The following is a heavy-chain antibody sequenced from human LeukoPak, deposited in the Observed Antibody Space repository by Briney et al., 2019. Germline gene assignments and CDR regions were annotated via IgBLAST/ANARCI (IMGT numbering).Heavy chain of an antibody. CDR3: ARGVVVPAAARYYYYYYMDV. J-gene: IGHJ6*03. CDR1: GYTFTGYY. Sequence: GASVKVSCKASGYTFTGYYMHWVRQAPGQGLEWMGWINPNSGGTNYAQKFQGRVTMTRDTSTSTAYMELSRLRSDDTAVYYCARGVVVPAAARYYYYYYMDVWGKGTTVTVSS. D-gene: IGHD2-2*01. V-gene: IGHV1-2*02. CDR2: INPNSGGT.